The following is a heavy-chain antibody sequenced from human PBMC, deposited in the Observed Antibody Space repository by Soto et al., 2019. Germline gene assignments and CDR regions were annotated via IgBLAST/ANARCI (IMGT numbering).Heavy chain of an antibody. CDR2: ISSSSSYI. CDR3: ARDRSSYGYQDYYYGMDV. Sequence: EVQLVESGGGLVKPGGSLRLSCAASGFTFRTYSMNWVRQAPGKGLEWVSSISSSSSYIYYADSVKGRFTISRDNAKNSLYLQMNSLRAEDTAVYYCARDRSSYGYQDYYYGMDVWGQGTTVTVSS. D-gene: IGHD5-18*01. CDR1: GFTFRTYS. V-gene: IGHV3-21*01. J-gene: IGHJ6*02.